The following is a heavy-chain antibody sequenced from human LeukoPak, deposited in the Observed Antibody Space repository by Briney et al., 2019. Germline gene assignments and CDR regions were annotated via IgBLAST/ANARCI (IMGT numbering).Heavy chain of an antibody. Sequence: GRSLRLSCAASGFTFSSYDMHWVRQAPGKGLEWVAVISYDGSNKYYADSVKGRFTISRDNSKNTLSLQMHSLRAEDTAVYYCAKSARFCTNGVCYTNYYYGMDVWGQGTTVTVSS. V-gene: IGHV3-30*18. CDR1: GFTFSSYD. CDR2: ISYDGSNK. CDR3: AKSARFCTNGVCYTNYYYGMDV. J-gene: IGHJ6*02. D-gene: IGHD2-8*01.